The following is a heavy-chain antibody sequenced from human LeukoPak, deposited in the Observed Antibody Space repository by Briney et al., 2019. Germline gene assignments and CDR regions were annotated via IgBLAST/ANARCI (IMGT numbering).Heavy chain of an antibody. D-gene: IGHD1-26*01. CDR2: IRSSSSYI. V-gene: IGHV3-21*01. J-gene: IGHJ4*02. CDR1: GFTFSSYS. Sequence: GGSLRLSCAASGFTFSSYSMNWVRQAPGKGLEWVSSIRSSSSYIYYADSVKGRFTISRDNAKNSLYLQMNSLRAEDTAVYYCARDSGSYRKVSFDYWGQGTLVTVSS. CDR3: ARDSGSYRKVSFDY.